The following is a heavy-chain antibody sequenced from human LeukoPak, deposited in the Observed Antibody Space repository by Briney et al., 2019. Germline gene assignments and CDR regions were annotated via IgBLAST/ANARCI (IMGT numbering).Heavy chain of an antibody. CDR1: GYTFTSYG. D-gene: IGHD3-10*01. V-gene: IGHV1-18*01. CDR3: ASSYYYGSGSYSYGMDV. CDR2: IRAYNGNT. J-gene: IGHJ6*02. Sequence: ASVKVSCKASGYTFTSYGISWVRQAPGQGLEWMGWIRAYNGNTNYAQKPQGRVTMTTDTSTSTAYMELRSLRSDDTAVYYCASSYYYGSGSYSYGMDVWGQGTTVTVSS.